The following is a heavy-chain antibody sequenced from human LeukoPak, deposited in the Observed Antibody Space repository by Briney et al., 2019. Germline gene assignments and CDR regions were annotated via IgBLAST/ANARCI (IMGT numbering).Heavy chain of an antibody. CDR2: ISGSGGNT. V-gene: IGHV3-23*01. Sequence: GGSLRLSCAASGFTFSSYAMSWVRQSPGKGLEWVSAISGSGGNTYSADSVKGRCTISRDNSKKTLFLHMNSLRAEDTAVYYCARGMSATSGYLELEYWGQGTLVTVSS. J-gene: IGHJ4*02. CDR3: ARGMSATSGYLELEY. D-gene: IGHD3-22*01. CDR1: GFTFSSYA.